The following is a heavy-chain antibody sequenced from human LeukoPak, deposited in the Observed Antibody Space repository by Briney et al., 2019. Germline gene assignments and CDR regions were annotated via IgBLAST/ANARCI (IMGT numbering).Heavy chain of an antibody. Sequence: ASVKVSCKASGYTFTSYDINWVRQATGQGLEWMGWMNPNSGNKGYAQKFQGRVTMTRNTSISTAYMELSSLRSEDTAVYYCARVRSVLRFLEWLLPRDAFDYWGQGTLVTVSS. CDR3: ARVRSVLRFLEWLLPRDAFDY. CDR2: MNPNSGNK. D-gene: IGHD3-3*01. V-gene: IGHV1-8*01. J-gene: IGHJ4*02. CDR1: GYTFTSYD.